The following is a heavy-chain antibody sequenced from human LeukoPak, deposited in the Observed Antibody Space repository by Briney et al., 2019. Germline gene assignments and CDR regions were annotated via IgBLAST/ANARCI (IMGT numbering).Heavy chain of an antibody. J-gene: IGHJ6*03. V-gene: IGHV4-59*01. CDR3: ARGGSSSREDYYYYMDV. Sequence: SETLSLTCTVSGGSISSYYWSWIRQPPGKGLEWIGYIYYSGSTNYNPSLKSRVTISVDTSKNQFSLKLSSVTAADTAVYYCARGGSSSREDYYYYMDVWGKGTTVTVSS. D-gene: IGHD6-6*01. CDR2: IYYSGST. CDR1: GGSISSYY.